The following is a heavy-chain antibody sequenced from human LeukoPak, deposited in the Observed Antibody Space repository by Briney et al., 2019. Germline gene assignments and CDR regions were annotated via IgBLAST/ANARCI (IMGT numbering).Heavy chain of an antibody. V-gene: IGHV1-8*01. CDR2: MNPNSGNT. CDR3: ARAGGYCGRISCPYYFDY. Sequence: ASVKVSCKASGYTFTSYDINWVRQATGQGLEWMGWMNPNSGNTGYAQKFQGRVTMTRNASISTAYMELSSLRSEDTAVYYCARAGGYCGRISCPYYFDYWGQGSLVAVSS. CDR1: GYTFTSYD. J-gene: IGHJ4*02. D-gene: IGHD2-15*01.